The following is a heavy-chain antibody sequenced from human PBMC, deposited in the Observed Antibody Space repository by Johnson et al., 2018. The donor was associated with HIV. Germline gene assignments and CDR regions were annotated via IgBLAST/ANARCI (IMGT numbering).Heavy chain of an antibody. V-gene: IGHV3-20*04. D-gene: IGHD6-19*01. J-gene: IGHJ3*02. CDR2: INWNGGNT. CDR1: GFTFTDHG. Sequence: VQLVESGGGVVRPGGSLTLSCEVSGFTFTDHGMTWVRQVPGKGLEWVSGINWNGGNTGYADSVKGRFTISRDSSKNTLYLQMNSLRAEDTAVYYCARAYSSGWLGAFDMWGQGTMVTVSS. CDR3: ARAYSSGWLGAFDM.